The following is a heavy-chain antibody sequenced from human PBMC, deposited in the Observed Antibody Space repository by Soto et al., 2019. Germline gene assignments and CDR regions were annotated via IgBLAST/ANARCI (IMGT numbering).Heavy chain of an antibody. D-gene: IGHD3-10*01. Sequence: GGSLRLSCAASGFNFGPFWMHWVRQTPGKGLVWVSHINSDGSTIVYADSAKGRFTISRDNAKNTLYLQMNSLRAEDTAVYYCARDRDYYGSGSYSGGMDVWGQGTKVTVSS. CDR2: INSDGSTI. V-gene: IGHV3-74*01. CDR3: ARDRDYYGSGSYSGGMDV. J-gene: IGHJ6*02. CDR1: GFNFGPFW.